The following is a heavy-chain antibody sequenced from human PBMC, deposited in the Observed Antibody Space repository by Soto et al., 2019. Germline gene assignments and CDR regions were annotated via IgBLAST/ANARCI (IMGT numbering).Heavy chain of an antibody. D-gene: IGHD5-12*01. CDR3: ARDFRAPIVRNGMDV. J-gene: IGHJ6*02. V-gene: IGHV1-69*13. CDR1: GYTFFTYA. Sequence: SVKVSCKASGYTFFTYAISWVRQAPGQGLEWMGGIIPIFGTANYAQKFQGRVTITADESTSTAYMELSSLRSEDTAMYYCARDFRAPIVRNGMDVWGQGTTVTSP. CDR2: IIPIFGTA.